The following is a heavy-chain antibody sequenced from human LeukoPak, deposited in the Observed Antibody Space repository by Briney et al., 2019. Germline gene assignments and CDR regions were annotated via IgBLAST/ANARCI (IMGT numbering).Heavy chain of an antibody. J-gene: IGHJ4*02. CDR2: IWYEGSNK. V-gene: IGHV3-33*01. D-gene: IGHD3-22*01. Sequence: GGSLRLSCAASGFTFSTYGMHWVRQAPGKGLEWVAVIWYEGSNKYYADSVKGRFTISRDNSKNTLYLQMNSLRAEDTAVYYCARGFYYDSSGYYVYYFDYWGQGTLVTVSS. CDR3: ARGFYYDSSGYYVYYFDY. CDR1: GFTFSTYG.